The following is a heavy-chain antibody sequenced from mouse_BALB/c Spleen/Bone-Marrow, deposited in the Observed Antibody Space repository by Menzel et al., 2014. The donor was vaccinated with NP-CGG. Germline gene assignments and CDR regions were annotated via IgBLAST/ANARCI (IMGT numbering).Heavy chain of an antibody. CDR1: GYTFTTYV. D-gene: IGHD2-3*01. CDR3: ARRISDGYYLDY. CDR2: INPYNDGT. Sequence: HLVESGPELVKPGASVKMSCKASGYTFTTYVMHWVKQKPGQGLEWIGYINPYNDGTKYNEKFKGKATLTSDKSSNTAYMELSSLTSEDSAVYYCARRISDGYYLDYWGQGTTLTVSS. J-gene: IGHJ2*01. V-gene: IGHV1-14*01.